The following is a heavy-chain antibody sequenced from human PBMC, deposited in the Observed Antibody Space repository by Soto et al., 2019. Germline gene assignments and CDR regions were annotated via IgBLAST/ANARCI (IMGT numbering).Heavy chain of an antibody. CDR3: AKADCSSSSCYGIPQIRMNWFDP. CDR1: GFTFRSYA. D-gene: IGHD2-2*01. J-gene: IGHJ5*02. V-gene: IGHV3-23*01. Sequence: EVPLLESGGGLVQPGGSLRLSCAASGFTFRSYAMSWVRQAPGKGLEWVSAISVGGDSTYYADSVKGRFTISRDNSKNTLYLQMNSLRADDTAVYFCAKADCSSSSCYGIPQIRMNWFDPWGQGTLVTVSS. CDR2: ISVGGDST.